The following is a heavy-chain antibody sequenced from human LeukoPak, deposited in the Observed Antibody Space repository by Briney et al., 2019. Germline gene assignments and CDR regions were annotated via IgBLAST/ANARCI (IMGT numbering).Heavy chain of an antibody. Sequence: SETLSLTCTVSGDSISSYYWSWIRQPPGKGLEWIGYISYSGSTNYNPSLKSRVTISVDTSKNQFSLKLSSVTAADTAVYYCARAWRSSGWYYYSQRHDAFDIWGQGTMVTVSS. J-gene: IGHJ3*02. CDR1: GDSISSYY. D-gene: IGHD6-19*01. V-gene: IGHV4-59*12. CDR2: ISYSGST. CDR3: ARAWRSSGWYYYSQRHDAFDI.